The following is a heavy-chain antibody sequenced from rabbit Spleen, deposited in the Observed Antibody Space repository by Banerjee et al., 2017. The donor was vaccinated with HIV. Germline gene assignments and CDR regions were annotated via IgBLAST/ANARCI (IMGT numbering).Heavy chain of an antibody. Sequence: QEQLVEYGGDLVQPGASLTLTCTASGFDFSNYIFMCWVRQAPGKGLEWIGYIYPDYGSTYYANWVNGRFSISRENAQNTVFLQMTSLTAADTATYFCARDGAGGSYFALWGPGTLVTVS. CDR2: IYPDYGST. CDR1: GFDFSNYIF. J-gene: IGHJ6*01. CDR3: ARDGAGGSYFAL. D-gene: IGHD8-1*01. V-gene: IGHV1S47*01.